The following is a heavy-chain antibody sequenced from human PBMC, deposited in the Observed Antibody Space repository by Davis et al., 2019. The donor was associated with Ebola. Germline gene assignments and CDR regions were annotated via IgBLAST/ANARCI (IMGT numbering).Heavy chain of an antibody. J-gene: IGHJ4*02. D-gene: IGHD3-3*01. Sequence: SETLSLTCTVSGGSISSYYWGWIRQPPGKGLEWIGSIYYSGSTYYNPSLKSRVTISVDTSKNQFSLKLSSVTAADTAVYYCARHYDFWSGYYSFDYWGQGTLVTVSS. V-gene: IGHV4-39*01. CDR3: ARHYDFWSGYYSFDY. CDR1: GGSISSYY. CDR2: IYYSGST.